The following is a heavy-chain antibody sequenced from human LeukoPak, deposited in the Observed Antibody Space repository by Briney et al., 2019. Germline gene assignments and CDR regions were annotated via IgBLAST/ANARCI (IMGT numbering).Heavy chain of an antibody. D-gene: IGHD3-22*01. CDR2: IYPGASDI. CDR3: ARCSTCARSSGYYDAFDI. Sequence: GESLKISCKDSGGYWIGWVRQMPGKGLEWMGIIYPGASDIRYSPSFHGQVTISADGSISTAYLQWSSLKASDTAMYYCARCSTCARSSGYYDAFDIWGQGTMVTVSS. CDR1: GGYW. V-gene: IGHV5-51*01. J-gene: IGHJ3*02.